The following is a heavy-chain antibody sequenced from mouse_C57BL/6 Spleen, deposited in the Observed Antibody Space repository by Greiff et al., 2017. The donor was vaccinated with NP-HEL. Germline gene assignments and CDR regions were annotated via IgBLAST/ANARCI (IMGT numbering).Heavy chain of an antibody. CDR3: ARGYSGYWYFDV. J-gene: IGHJ1*03. CDR1: GYSITSGYY. CDR2: ISYDGSN. V-gene: IGHV3-6*01. Sequence: EVKLQESGPGLVKPSPSLSLTCSVTGYSITSGYYWNWIRQFPGNKLEWMGYISYDGSNNYNPSLKNRISITRDTSKNQFFLKLNSVTTEDTATYYCARGYSGYWYFDVWGTGTTVTVSS.